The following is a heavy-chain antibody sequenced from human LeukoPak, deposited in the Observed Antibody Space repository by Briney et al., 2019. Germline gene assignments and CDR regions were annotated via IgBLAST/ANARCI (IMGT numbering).Heavy chain of an antibody. CDR2: ISYDGSNK. D-gene: IGHD3-16*02. CDR3: AKDGYYDYVWGSYRSYYFDY. CDR1: GFTFSSYG. Sequence: GRSLRLSCAASGFTFSSYGMHWVRQAPGKGLEWVAVISYDGSNKYYADSVKGRFTISRDNSKNTLYLQMNSLRAEDTAVYYRAKDGYYDYVWGSYRSYYFDYWGQGTLVTVSS. J-gene: IGHJ4*02. V-gene: IGHV3-30*18.